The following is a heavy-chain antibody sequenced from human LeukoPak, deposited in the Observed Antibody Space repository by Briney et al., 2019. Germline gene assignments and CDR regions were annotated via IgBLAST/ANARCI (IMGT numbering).Heavy chain of an antibody. V-gene: IGHV1-18*01. CDR2: ISGYNGDT. CDR3: ARDGGRYYDILSGYYGEYYLDC. CDR1: AYTFTSYG. J-gene: IGHJ4*02. Sequence: ASVKVSCKASAYTFTSYGITWVRQAPGQGLEWMGWISGYNGDTSYAQNLQGRVTITADTSTSTAYMELRSLKSDDTAVYYCARDGGRYYDILSGYYGEYYLDCWGQGTLVTVSS. D-gene: IGHD3-9*01.